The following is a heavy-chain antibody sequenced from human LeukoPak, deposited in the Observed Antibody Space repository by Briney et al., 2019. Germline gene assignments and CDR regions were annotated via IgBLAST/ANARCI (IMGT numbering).Heavy chain of an antibody. J-gene: IGHJ4*02. CDR1: GGSFSGYY. Sequence: PSETLSLTCAVYGGSFSGYYWSWIRQPPGKGLEWIGYIYYSGSTNYNPSLKSRVTISVDTSKNQFSLKLSSVTAADTAVYYCARDRVLWFGELGEYYFDYWGQGTLVTVSS. D-gene: IGHD3-10*01. V-gene: IGHV4-59*01. CDR2: IYYSGST. CDR3: ARDRVLWFGELGEYYFDY.